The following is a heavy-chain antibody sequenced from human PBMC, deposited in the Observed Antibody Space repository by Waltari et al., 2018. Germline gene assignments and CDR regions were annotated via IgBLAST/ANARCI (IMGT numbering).Heavy chain of an antibody. J-gene: IGHJ4*02. CDR2: INSRDST. D-gene: IGHD2-21*01. V-gene: IGHV3-23*01. CDR3: AQGLWYFDY. CDR1: GFDFNIYG. Sequence: EVQLLESGGGLVQPGGSLRLSCVASGFDFNIYGMSWVRQAPGKGLDWVSGINSRDSTNYADSVKGRFTISRDNSKNTLYLHMNSLRVEDTAVYYCAQGLWYFDYWGQGTLVTVSS.